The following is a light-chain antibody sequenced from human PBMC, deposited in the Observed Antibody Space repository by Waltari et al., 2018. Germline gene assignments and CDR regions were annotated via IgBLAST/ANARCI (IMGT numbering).Light chain of an antibody. CDR3: CSYAGSRTWV. CDR2: DVS. V-gene: IGLV2-23*02. J-gene: IGLJ3*02. CDR1: SSDIGTFNL. Sequence: QSALTQPASVSGSPGQSISISCIGTSSDIGTFNLVSWYLQYQGTAPKLLVYDVSQRPSGVSKRLSGSKSGTTASLTLSGLQAEDEAIYYCCSYAGSRTWVFGGGAKLTVL.